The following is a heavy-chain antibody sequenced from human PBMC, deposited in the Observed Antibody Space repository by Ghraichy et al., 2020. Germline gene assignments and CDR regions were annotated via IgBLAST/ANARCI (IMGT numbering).Heavy chain of an antibody. D-gene: IGHD3-22*01. Sequence: ASVKVSCKASGYTFTSYGISWVRQAPGQGLEWMGWISAYNGNTNYAQKLQGRVTMTTDTSTSTAYMELRSLRSDDTAVYYCARSLEDDSSGLGGYDAFDIWGQGTMVTVSS. CDR2: ISAYNGNT. J-gene: IGHJ3*02. V-gene: IGHV1-18*01. CDR1: GYTFTSYG. CDR3: ARSLEDDSSGLGGYDAFDI.